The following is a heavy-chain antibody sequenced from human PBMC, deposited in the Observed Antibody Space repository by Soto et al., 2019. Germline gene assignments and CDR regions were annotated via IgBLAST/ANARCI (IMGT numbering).Heavy chain of an antibody. Sequence: QVQLHESDPGLLQPSETLALPCTVSGVSISQNYWSWIRQPAGKGLEWIGRIHGSGSTSYNPSLKTRLTRSVDTSNNLTFLRLTSVTAADTAVYYCARDLQSATLNRGVPLAYHSPETRGHGSLVTVSS. D-gene: IGHD3-10*01. J-gene: IGHJ1*01. CDR1: GVSISQNY. V-gene: IGHV4-4*07. CDR3: ARDLQSATLNRGVPLAYHSPET. CDR2: IHGSGST.